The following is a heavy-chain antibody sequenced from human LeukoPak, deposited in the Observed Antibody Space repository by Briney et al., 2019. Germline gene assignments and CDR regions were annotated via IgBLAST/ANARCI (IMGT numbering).Heavy chain of an antibody. V-gene: IGHV4-59*01. CDR2: IHYSGST. Sequence: QVQLQESGPGLVKPSETLSLTCTVSGGSISNYYWSWIRQPPGKGLEWIGYIHYSGSTNYNPSLKSRVTMSVDTSKNQLSLKLTSMTAADTAVYYCARELGATVVNYGMDVWGQGTTVTVSS. CDR3: ARELGATVVNYGMDV. J-gene: IGHJ6*02. D-gene: IGHD4-23*01. CDR1: GGSISNYY.